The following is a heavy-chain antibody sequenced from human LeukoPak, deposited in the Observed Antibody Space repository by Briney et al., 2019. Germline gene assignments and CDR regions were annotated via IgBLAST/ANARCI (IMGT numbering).Heavy chain of an antibody. Sequence: SETLSLTYAVYGGSFSGYYWSWIRQPPGKGLEWIGEINHSGSTNYNPSLKSRVTISVDTSKSQFSLKLSSVTAADTAVYYCALLGYCSSTSCRFDYWGQGTLVTVSS. V-gene: IGHV4-34*01. CDR1: GGSFSGYY. J-gene: IGHJ4*02. CDR2: INHSGST. D-gene: IGHD2-2*01. CDR3: ALLGYCSSTSCRFDY.